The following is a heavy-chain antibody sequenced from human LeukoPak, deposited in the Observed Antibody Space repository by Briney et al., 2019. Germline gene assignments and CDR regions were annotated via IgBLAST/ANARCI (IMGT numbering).Heavy chain of an antibody. CDR3: AKHRSGNYAFDY. Sequence: GGSLRLSCVDSGFTFSTCCMSWVRQAPGKGLEWVSVITRGGGSTYNADSVKGRFTISRDNSRNTLYLQMNSLRAEDTAVYYCAKHRSGNYAFDYWGQGTLVTVSS. CDR1: GFTFSTCC. CDR2: ITRGGGST. D-gene: IGHD1-26*01. J-gene: IGHJ4*02. V-gene: IGHV3-23*01.